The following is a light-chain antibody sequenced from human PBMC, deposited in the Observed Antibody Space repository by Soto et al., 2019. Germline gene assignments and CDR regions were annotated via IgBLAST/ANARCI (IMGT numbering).Light chain of an antibody. V-gene: IGKV3-15*01. Sequence: EKVMTQSPATLSVSPGERATLSCRASQSVSSNLAWYQQKPGQAPRLLIYDASTCPTGIPARFSGSGSGTEFTLTISSLQSEELAVYYCQQYDDWPETCGQGTKVEIK. CDR2: DAS. CDR3: QQYDDWPET. J-gene: IGKJ1*01. CDR1: QSVSSN.